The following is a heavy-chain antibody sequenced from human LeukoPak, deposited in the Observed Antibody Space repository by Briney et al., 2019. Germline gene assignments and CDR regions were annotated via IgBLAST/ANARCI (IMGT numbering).Heavy chain of an antibody. Sequence: ASVKVSCKASGYTFTSYYMHWVRQAPGQGLEWMGIINPSGGSTSYAQKFQGRVTMTKDTSTSTVYMELSSLRSEDTAVYYCAKATFMIVVVNIFDYWGQGTLVTVSS. CDR2: INPSGGST. D-gene: IGHD3-22*01. CDR3: AKATFMIVVVNIFDY. CDR1: GYTFTSYY. J-gene: IGHJ4*02. V-gene: IGHV1-46*01.